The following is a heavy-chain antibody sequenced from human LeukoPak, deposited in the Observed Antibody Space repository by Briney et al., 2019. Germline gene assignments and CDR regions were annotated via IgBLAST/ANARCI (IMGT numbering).Heavy chain of an antibody. Sequence: GRSLRLSCAASGFTFSSYAMNWVRQAPGKGLEWVGRIKSKTDGGTIDYAAPVKGRFTISRDDLKNTLYLQMNSLKTEDTAVYYCTTRLWIHLWRNWVDPWGQGTLVTVSS. J-gene: IGHJ5*02. CDR2: IKSKTDGGTI. D-gene: IGHD5-18*01. CDR3: TTRLWIHLWRNWVDP. CDR1: GFTFSSYA. V-gene: IGHV3-15*01.